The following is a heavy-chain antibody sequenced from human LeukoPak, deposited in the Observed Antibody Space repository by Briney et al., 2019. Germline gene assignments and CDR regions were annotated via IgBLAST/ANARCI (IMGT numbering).Heavy chain of an antibody. CDR3: ARTYMDWLYFDY. J-gene: IGHJ4*02. Sequence: GGSLRLSCAASGLIFSSYAMSWVRQSPGKGVEWVSFISGSGGSTFYADSVKGRLTLYRDNSKNTLYLQMNSLRAEDTAVYYCARTYMDWLYFDYWGQGTLVTVSS. V-gene: IGHV3-23*01. CDR1: GLIFSSYA. CDR2: ISGSGGST. D-gene: IGHD3/OR15-3a*01.